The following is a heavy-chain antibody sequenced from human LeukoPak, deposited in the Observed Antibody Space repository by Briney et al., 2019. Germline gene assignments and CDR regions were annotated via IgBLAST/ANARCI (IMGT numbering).Heavy chain of an antibody. CDR1: GYTFTSYD. J-gene: IGHJ4*02. D-gene: IGHD1-20*01. CDR3: ARTTHPYNWKLRTLDY. V-gene: IGHV1-8*03. CDR2: MNPNSGNT. Sequence: ASVKVSCKASGYTFTSYDINWVRQATGQGLEWMGWMNPNSGNTGYAQKFQGRVTITRNTSISTAYMELSSLRSEDTAVYYCARTTHPYNWKLRTLDYWGQGTLVTVSS.